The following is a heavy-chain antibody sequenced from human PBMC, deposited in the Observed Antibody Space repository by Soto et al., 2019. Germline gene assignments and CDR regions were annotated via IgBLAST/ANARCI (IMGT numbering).Heavy chain of an antibody. CDR1: GFTFSSYG. V-gene: IGHV3-33*01. J-gene: IGHJ6*02. CDR2: IWYDGSNK. Sequence: SLRLSCAASGFTFSSYGMHWVRQAPGKGLEWVAVIWYDGSNKYYADSVKGRFTISRDNSKNTLYLQMNSLRAEDTAAYYCARDQGQQLVRYGMDVWGQGTTVTVSS. D-gene: IGHD6-13*01. CDR3: ARDQGQQLVRYGMDV.